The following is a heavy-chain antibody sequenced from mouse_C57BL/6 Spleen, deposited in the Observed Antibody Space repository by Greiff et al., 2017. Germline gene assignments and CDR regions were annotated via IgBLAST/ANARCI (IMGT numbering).Heavy chain of an antibody. Sequence: QVQLQQPGAELVKPGASVKMSCKASGYTFTSYWITWVQQSPGQGLEWIGDIYPGSGNTYYNEKFKGKATLTVDTSASTAYMQLSSLTSEDSAVYYCARDSSGYDFDYWGQGTTLTVSS. CDR1: GYTFTSYW. CDR2: IYPGSGNT. D-gene: IGHD3-2*02. V-gene: IGHV1-55*01. CDR3: ARDSSGYDFDY. J-gene: IGHJ2*01.